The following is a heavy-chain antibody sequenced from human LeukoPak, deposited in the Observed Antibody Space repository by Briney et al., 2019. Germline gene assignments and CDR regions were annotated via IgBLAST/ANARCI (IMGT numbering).Heavy chain of an antibody. D-gene: IGHD1-26*01. V-gene: IGHV3-48*03. CDR1: GFTFSTSD. CDR2: ISRSGTNI. J-gene: IGHJ4*02. Sequence: GGFLRLSCVASGFTFSTSDMNWVRQAPGKGLDWVSYISRSGTNIYYAESVKGRFTISRDNAKKSLYLQMNSLRVEDTAVYYCARMGGNLSRWGQGTLVTVSS. CDR3: ARMGGNLSR.